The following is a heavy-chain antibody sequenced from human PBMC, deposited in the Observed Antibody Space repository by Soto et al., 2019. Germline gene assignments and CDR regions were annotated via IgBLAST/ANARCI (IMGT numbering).Heavy chain of an antibody. Sequence: VQLVESGGGLVQPGGSLRLSCAASGFTFSSYGMHWVRQAPGKGLEWVAVISYDGSNKYYADSVKGRFTISRDNSKNTLYLQMNSLRAEDTAVYYCAKDRSSGWFYGMDVWGQGTTVTVSS. J-gene: IGHJ6*02. D-gene: IGHD6-19*01. CDR2: ISYDGSNK. V-gene: IGHV3-30*18. CDR3: AKDRSSGWFYGMDV. CDR1: GFTFSSYG.